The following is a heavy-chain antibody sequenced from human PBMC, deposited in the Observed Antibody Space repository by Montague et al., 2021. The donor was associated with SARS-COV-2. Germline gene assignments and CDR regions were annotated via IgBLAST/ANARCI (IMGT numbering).Heavy chain of an antibody. J-gene: IGHJ6*02. CDR3: ARLWDTVYYYYGMDV. CDR1: GGSISSSSYY. Sequence: SETLSLTCAVSGGSISSSSYYWGWIRQPPGKGLEWFGSIHYSGSTYYNPSLKSRVSISVDTSKNQFSLKLSSATAADTAVYYCARLWDTVYYYYGMDVWGQGTTVTVSS. D-gene: IGHD1-26*01. V-gene: IGHV4-39*01. CDR2: IHYSGST.